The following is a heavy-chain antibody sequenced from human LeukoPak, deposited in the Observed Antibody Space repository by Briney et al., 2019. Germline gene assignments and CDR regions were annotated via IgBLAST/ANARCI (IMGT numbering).Heavy chain of an antibody. V-gene: IGHV4-39*01. CDR2: VYSGGYT. J-gene: IGHJ6*02. D-gene: IGHD1-7*01. CDR1: GGSISSFY. CDR3: ARQGPGTTSADHYYGMDV. Sequence: SETLSLTCTVSGGSISSFYWGWIRQPPGKGLEWIGSVYSGGYTYYKPSLKSRVTISLDTSKNQFSLKLSSVTAADTAVYYCARQGPGTTSADHYYGMDVWGQGTTVTVSS.